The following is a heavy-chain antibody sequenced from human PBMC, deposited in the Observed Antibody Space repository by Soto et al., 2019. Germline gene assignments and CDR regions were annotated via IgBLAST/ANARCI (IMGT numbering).Heavy chain of an antibody. CDR3: ARGVRIAVAGSSGMDV. Sequence: QVPLVQSGAEVKKPGSSVKVSCKASGGTFSSYAISWVRQAPGQGLEWMGGIIPIFGTANYAQKFQGRVTITADESTSTAYMELSGLRSEDTAVYYCARGVRIAVAGSSGMDVWGQGTTVTVSS. CDR1: GGTFSSYA. V-gene: IGHV1-69*12. J-gene: IGHJ6*02. D-gene: IGHD6-19*01. CDR2: IIPIFGTA.